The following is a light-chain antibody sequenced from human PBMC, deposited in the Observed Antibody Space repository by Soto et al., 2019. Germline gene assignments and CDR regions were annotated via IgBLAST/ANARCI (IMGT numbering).Light chain of an antibody. Sequence: EIVLTQSPGTLSLSPGERATLSCRASQSVITNYLAWYQRKPGQAPRRLIYGASSRATGIPDRFSGRVSGTDFTLTITRLVTEDFALYSCKQYGSSPPTFGQWTKVAIK. CDR2: GAS. V-gene: IGKV3-20*01. CDR1: QSVITNY. J-gene: IGKJ1*01. CDR3: KQYGSSPPT.